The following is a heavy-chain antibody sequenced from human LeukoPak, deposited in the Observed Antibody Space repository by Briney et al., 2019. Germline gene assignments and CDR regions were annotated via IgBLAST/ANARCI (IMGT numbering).Heavy chain of an antibody. J-gene: IGHJ4*02. V-gene: IGHV3-23*01. CDR2: ISGSGGST. CDR1: GFTFSSYA. CDR3: ARDTDHFDY. Sequence: PGGSLRLSCAASGFTFSSYAMSWVRQAPGKGLEWVSAISGSGGSTYYADSVKGRFTISRDNAKNSLYLQMNSLRAEDTAVYYCARDTDHFDYWGQGTLVTVSS.